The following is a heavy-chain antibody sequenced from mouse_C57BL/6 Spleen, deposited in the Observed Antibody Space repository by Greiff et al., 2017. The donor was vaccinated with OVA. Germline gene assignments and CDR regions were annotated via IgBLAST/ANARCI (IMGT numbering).Heavy chain of an antibody. CDR3: ARTHYYGSSYVGYFDV. D-gene: IGHD1-1*01. J-gene: IGHJ1*03. Sequence: QVQLQQSGPGLVAPSPSLSITCTVSGFSLTSYAISWVRQPPGKGLEWLGVIWTGGGTTYNSALNSRLSISKDNSKSQVFLKMNSLQTDDTARYYCARTHYYGSSYVGYFDVWGTGTTVTVSS. V-gene: IGHV2-9-1*01. CDR2: IWTGGGT. CDR1: GFSLTSYA.